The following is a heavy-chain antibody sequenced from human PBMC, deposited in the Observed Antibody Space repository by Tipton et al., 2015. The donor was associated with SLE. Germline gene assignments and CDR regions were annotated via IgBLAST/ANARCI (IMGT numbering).Heavy chain of an antibody. V-gene: IGHV3-23*01. Sequence: GSLRLSCAASGFTFSSYAMSWVRQAPGKGLEWVSAISGSGGSTYYADSLKGRFTISRDNSKNTRYLQMNSLKAEDTAVYYGAKEERYCRGGSCGRGGFRIWGQGTKITVSS. J-gene: IGHJ3*02. CDR1: GFTFSSYA. D-gene: IGHD2-15*01. CDR3: AKEERYCRGGSCGRGGFRI. CDR2: ISGSGGST.